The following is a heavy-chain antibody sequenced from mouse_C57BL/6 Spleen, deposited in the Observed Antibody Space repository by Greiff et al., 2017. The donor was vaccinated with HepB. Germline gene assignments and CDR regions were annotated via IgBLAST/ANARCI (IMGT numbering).Heavy chain of an antibody. Sequence: QVQLQQPGAELVMPGASVKLSCKASGYTFTSYWMHWVKQRPGQGLEWIGEIDPSDSYTNYNQKFKGKSTLTVDKSSSTAYMQLSSLTSEDSAVYYGGRLGYGSSYGYFDVWGTGTTVTVSS. V-gene: IGHV1-69*01. D-gene: IGHD1-1*01. CDR3: GRLGYGSSYGYFDV. J-gene: IGHJ1*03. CDR2: IDPSDSYT. CDR1: GYTFTSYW.